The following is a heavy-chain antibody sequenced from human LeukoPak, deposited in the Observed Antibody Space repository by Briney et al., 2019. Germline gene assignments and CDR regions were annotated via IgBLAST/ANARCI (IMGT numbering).Heavy chain of an antibody. CDR3: ARARSGYSYGPRWYNWFDP. V-gene: IGHV1-8*01. D-gene: IGHD5-18*01. CDR1: GYTFTSYD. J-gene: IGHJ5*02. Sequence: ASVTVSCKASGYTFTSYDINWVRQATGQGLEWMGWMNPNSGNTGYAQKFQGRVTMTRNTSISTAYMELSSLRSEDTAVYYCARARSGYSYGPRWYNWFDPWGQGTLVTVSS. CDR2: MNPNSGNT.